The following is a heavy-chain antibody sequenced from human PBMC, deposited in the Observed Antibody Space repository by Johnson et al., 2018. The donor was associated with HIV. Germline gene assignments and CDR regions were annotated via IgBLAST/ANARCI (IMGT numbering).Heavy chain of an antibody. CDR3: TDYNFWTKRAFDI. D-gene: IGHD3-3*01. CDR2: IKSKTDGGTT. J-gene: IGHJ3*02. Sequence: VQLVESGGGLVKPGGSLRLSCAASGFTFSNAWMSWVRQAPGNGLEWVGRIKSKTDGGTTAYAAPVNGRFTISRDDSKNPLYLQMNSLKIEDTAVYYCTDYNFWTKRAFDIWGQGTMVTVSS. CDR1: GFTFSNAW. V-gene: IGHV3-15*01.